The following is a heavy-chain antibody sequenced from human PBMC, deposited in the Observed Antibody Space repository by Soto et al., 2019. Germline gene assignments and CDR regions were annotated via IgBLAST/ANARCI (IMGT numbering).Heavy chain of an antibody. V-gene: IGHV1-18*01. D-gene: IGHD2-15*01. CDR3: ARGPTVYCSGCSFYSRPHYGMHV. J-gene: IGHJ6*02. Sequence: GASVKVSCKAPGYTFTSYGISWVRQAPGQGLEWMGWISAYNGNTNYAQKLQGRGTMTTDPSTSTAYMELSRLRSDDTAVYYCARGPTVYCSGCSFYSRPHYGMHVWDQAISLTDS. CDR1: GYTFTSYG. CDR2: ISAYNGNT.